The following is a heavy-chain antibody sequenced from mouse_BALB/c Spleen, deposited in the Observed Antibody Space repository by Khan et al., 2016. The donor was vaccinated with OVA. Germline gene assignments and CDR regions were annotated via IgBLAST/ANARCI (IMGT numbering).Heavy chain of an antibody. CDR1: GYTFTSNT. V-gene: IGHV1-4*01. Sequence: VQLQESEAELARPGASVKMSCKASGYTFTSNTMHWVKQRPGQGLEWIGYINPRSSYTNYNQKFKDKATLTADKSSSTAYMQLSSLTSEDSAVYYCARRTTGYAMDYWGQGTSVTVSS. D-gene: IGHD2-14*01. CDR2: INPRSSYT. CDR3: ARRTTGYAMDY. J-gene: IGHJ4*01.